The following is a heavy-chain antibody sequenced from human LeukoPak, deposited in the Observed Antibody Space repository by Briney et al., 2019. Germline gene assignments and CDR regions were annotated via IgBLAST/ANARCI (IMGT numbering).Heavy chain of an antibody. CDR3: ARAPYNTILYRLAY. CDR1: GFAFGTYA. D-gene: IGHD3-10*01. V-gene: IGHV3-23*01. Sequence: GGSLRLSCAGSGFAFGTYAMSWVRQAPGMGLEWVSSISANGQATYYADSVEGRFTISRDNSKNTLYLQLNSLRAEDTATYYCARAPYNTILYRLAYWGQGTLVTVSS. CDR2: ISANGQAT. J-gene: IGHJ4*02.